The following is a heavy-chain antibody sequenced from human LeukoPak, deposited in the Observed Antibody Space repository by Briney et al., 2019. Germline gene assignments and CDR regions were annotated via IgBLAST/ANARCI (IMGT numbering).Heavy chain of an antibody. D-gene: IGHD2/OR15-2a*01. CDR3: ARVYLIAESRGFDY. CDR2: INPNSGGT. Sequence: ASVKVSRKASGYSFTGYYMHWVRQAPGQGLEWMGWINPNSGGTNYAQKFQGRVTMTRDTSISTAYMELSRLRSDDTAAYYCARVYLIAESRGFDYWGQGTLVTVSS. V-gene: IGHV1-2*02. CDR1: GYSFTGYY. J-gene: IGHJ4*02.